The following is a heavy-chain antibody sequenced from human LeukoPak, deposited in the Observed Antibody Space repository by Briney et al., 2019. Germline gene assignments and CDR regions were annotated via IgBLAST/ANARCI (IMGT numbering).Heavy chain of an antibody. CDR3: ARGGLPGGFDY. CDR1: GFTLSNSW. Sequence: VGSLRLSCAASGFTLSNSWMFWVRQAPGKGLVWVSDINNDGSRTSYADSVKGRFTISRDGAKNTLFLQMNSLRAEDTAVYYCARGGLPGGFDYWGQGTLVTVSS. D-gene: IGHD7-27*01. CDR2: INNDGSRT. J-gene: IGHJ4*02. V-gene: IGHV3-74*01.